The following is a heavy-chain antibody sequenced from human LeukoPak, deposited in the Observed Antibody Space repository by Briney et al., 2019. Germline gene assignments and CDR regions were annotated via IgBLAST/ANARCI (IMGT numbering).Heavy chain of an antibody. CDR1: GFTFTHSW. Sequence: PGGSLRLSCAACGFTFTHSWMSWVRRAPGKGLEWVANIKQDGSEKYYVHSVEGRFTISRDNTKNSLSLQMNSLRGEDTAVYYCVRALGSSSADSWGHGTLVTVSS. CDR3: VRALGSSSADS. CDR2: IKQDGSEK. V-gene: IGHV3-7*01. J-gene: IGHJ5*01. D-gene: IGHD6-6*01.